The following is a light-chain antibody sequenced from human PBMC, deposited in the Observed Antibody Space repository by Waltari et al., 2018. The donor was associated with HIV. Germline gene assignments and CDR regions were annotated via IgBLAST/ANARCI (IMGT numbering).Light chain of an antibody. J-gene: IGLJ2*01. CDR3: CSYARSGIP. CDR1: SSDVGSYNL. Sequence: QSALTQPASVSGSFGQSITISCTGTSSDVGSYNLVSWYQYHPGKAPKLIIYEVSKRPSGVSNRFSGSKSGNTASPTVSGLQAEDEAHYYCCSYARSGIPFGGGTKLTV. V-gene: IGLV2-23*02. CDR2: EVS.